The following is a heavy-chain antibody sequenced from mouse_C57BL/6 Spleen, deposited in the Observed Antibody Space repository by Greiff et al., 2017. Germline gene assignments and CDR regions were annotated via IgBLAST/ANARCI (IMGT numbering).Heavy chain of an antibody. CDR2: IRNKANGYTT. V-gene: IGHV7-3*01. D-gene: IGHD1-1*01. CDR1: GFTFTDYY. J-gene: IGHJ4*01. CDR3: ARSLYYYGSSYDAMDY. Sequence: EVQLVESGGGLVQPGGSLSLSCAASGFTFTDYYMSWVRQPPGKALEWLGFIRNKANGYTTEYSASVKGRFTISRDNSQSILYLQMNALRAEDSATYYCARSLYYYGSSYDAMDYWGQGTSVTVSS.